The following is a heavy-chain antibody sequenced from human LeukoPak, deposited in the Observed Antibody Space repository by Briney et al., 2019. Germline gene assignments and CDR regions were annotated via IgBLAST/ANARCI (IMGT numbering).Heavy chain of an antibody. V-gene: IGHV4-31*03. CDR2: IYYSGST. D-gene: IGHD3-10*01. J-gene: IGHJ4*02. CDR3: ARGIIALVRGTAYFDY. CDR1: GGSISSGGYY. Sequence: SETLSLTCTVSGGSISSGGYYWSWIRHHPGKGLEWIGYIYYSGSTSYNSSLESRVSISVDTSKSQFSLKLSYVTAADTAVYFCARGIIALVRGTAYFDYWGQGTLVTVSS.